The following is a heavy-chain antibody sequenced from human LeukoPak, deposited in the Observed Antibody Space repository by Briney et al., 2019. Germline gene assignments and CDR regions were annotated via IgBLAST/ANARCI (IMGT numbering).Heavy chain of an antibody. J-gene: IGHJ4*02. V-gene: IGHV1-2*04. CDR3: ARASYYGSGSYLDY. CDR2: INPNSGGT. D-gene: IGHD3-10*01. Sequence: ASVKVSCKASGYTFTGYYMHWVRQAPRQGLEWMGWINPNSGGTNYAQKFQGWVTMTRDTSISTAYMELSRLRSDDTAVYYCARASYYGSGSYLDYWGQGTLVTVS. CDR1: GYTFTGYY.